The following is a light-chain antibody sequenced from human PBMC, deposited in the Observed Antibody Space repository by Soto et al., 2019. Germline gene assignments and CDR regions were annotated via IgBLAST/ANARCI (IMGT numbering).Light chain of an antibody. CDR1: QSVSSSY. CDR3: QQYGSSLIG. V-gene: IGKV3-20*01. J-gene: IGKJ4*01. Sequence: EIVLTQSPGTLSLSPGERATLSCRASQSVSSSYLAWYQQKPGQAPRLLIYGASSRATGIPDRFSGSGSGTDFTLTISRLEPEDFAVYYCQQYGSSLIGFGGGTKVDIK. CDR2: GAS.